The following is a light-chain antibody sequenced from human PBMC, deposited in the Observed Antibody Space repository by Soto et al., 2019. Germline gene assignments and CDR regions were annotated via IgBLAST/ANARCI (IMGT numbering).Light chain of an antibody. Sequence: DIQMTQSPSSVSASVGDRVTITCRASQGLSTWLAWYQQKPGKAPKLLIYDASILQSGAPSRFIGSGSGTDFTLTISSLQPEDFATYHCQQANSFPPAFGAGTKVEIK. J-gene: IGKJ4*01. V-gene: IGKV1D-12*01. CDR1: QGLSTW. CDR2: DAS. CDR3: QQANSFPPA.